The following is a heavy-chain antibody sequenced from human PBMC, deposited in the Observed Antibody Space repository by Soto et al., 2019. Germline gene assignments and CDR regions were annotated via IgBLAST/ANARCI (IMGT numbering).Heavy chain of an antibody. D-gene: IGHD3-22*01. CDR3: ARDADYYDSSGYLWDYYYYGMDV. J-gene: IGHJ6*02. CDR2: IIPIFGTA. Sequence: QVQLVQSGAEVKKPGSSVKVSCKASGGTFSSYAISWVRQAPGQGLEWMGGIIPIFGTANYAQKFQGRGKITGDKTTSTAYMELSSLRSDDTAEYYCARDADYYDSSGYLWDYYYYGMDVWGQGTTVTVSS. V-gene: IGHV1-69*06. CDR1: GGTFSSYA.